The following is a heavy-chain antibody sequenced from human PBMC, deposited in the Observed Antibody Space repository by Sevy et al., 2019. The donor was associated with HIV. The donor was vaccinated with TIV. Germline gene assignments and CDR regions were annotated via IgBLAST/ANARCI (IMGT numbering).Heavy chain of an antibody. J-gene: IGHJ2*01. CDR3: ARDDGSSWYDGRGYWYFDL. CDR1: GFTFSSYG. Sequence: GGSLRLSCAASGFTFSSYGMNWVRQAPGKGLEWVSYISSSSSTIYYADSVKGRFTISRDKAKNSLYMKMNSLRDEDTVVDYCARDDGSSWYDGRGYWYFDLWGRGTLVTVSS. CDR2: ISSSSSTI. V-gene: IGHV3-48*02. D-gene: IGHD6-13*01.